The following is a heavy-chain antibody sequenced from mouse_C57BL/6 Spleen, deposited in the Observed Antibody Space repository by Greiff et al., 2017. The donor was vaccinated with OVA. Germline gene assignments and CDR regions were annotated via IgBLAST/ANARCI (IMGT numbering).Heavy chain of an antibody. V-gene: IGHV7-1*01. J-gene: IGHJ2*01. Sequence: EVKLMESGGGLVQSGRSLRLSCATSGFTFSDFYMEWVRQAPGKGLEWIAASRNKANDYTTEYSASVKGRFIVSRDTSQSILYLQMNALRAEDTAIYYCARDAFYRGLGLGYWGQGTTLTVSS. CDR3: ARDAFYRGLGLGY. CDR1: GFTFSDFY. CDR2: SRNKANDYTT. D-gene: IGHD2-2*01.